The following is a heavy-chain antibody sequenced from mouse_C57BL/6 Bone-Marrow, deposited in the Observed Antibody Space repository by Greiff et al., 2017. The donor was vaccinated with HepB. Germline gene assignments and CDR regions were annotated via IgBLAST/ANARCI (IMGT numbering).Heavy chain of an antibody. CDR3: AREDYGSSYVGFAY. J-gene: IGHJ3*01. CDR2: IDPSDSYT. D-gene: IGHD1-1*01. CDR1: GYTFTSYW. V-gene: IGHV1-69*01. Sequence: QVQLQQPGAELVMPGASVKLSCKASGYTFTSYWMHWVKPRPGQGLEWIGEIDPSDSYTNYNQKFKGKSTLTVDKSSSTAYMQLSSLTSEDSAFYYCAREDYGSSYVGFAYWGQGTLVTVSA.